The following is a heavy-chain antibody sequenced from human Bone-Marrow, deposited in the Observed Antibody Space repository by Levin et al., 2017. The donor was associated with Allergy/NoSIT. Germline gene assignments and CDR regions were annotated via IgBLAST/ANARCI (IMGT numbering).Heavy chain of an antibody. CDR1: GGSISSYY. CDR2: IYTSGST. D-gene: IGHD6-13*01. Sequence: SETLSLTCTVSGGSISSYYWSWIRQPAGKGLEWIGRIYTSGSTNYNPSLKSRVTMSVDTSKNQFSLKLSSVTAADTAVYYCAREDIAAAPLGWFDPWGQGTLVTVSS. V-gene: IGHV4-4*07. CDR3: AREDIAAAPLGWFDP. J-gene: IGHJ5*02.